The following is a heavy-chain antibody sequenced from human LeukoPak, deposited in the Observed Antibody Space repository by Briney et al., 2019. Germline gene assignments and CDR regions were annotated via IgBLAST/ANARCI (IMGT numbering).Heavy chain of an antibody. CDR2: IYQSGIT. D-gene: IGHD6-19*01. CDR1: GDSISSGNY. V-gene: IGHV4-4*02. J-gene: IGHJ4*02. Sequence: SGTLSLTCGVSGDSISSGNYWNWVRQPPGKGLEWIGDIYQSGITNYNPTLKSRVTMSVDKSKNEFSLKLDSVTAADTAVYYCARDPRPRGGWFYFDYWGQGILVTVSS. CDR3: ARDPRPRGGWFYFDY.